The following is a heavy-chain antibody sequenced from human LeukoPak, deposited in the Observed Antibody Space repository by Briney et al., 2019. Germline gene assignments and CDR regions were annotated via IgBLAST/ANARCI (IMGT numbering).Heavy chain of an antibody. D-gene: IGHD3-22*01. Sequence: PSETLSLTGTVSGCSISSYYWDWLRQPPGKELEWIGYTYHSVSTNYNPTLKSRVTISVDTSKNQFSLKLSSVTAADTAAYYCARHVYYDSSGPYFDYWGQGTLVTVSS. J-gene: IGHJ4*02. CDR3: ARHVYYDSSGPYFDY. CDR2: TYHSVST. V-gene: IGHV4-59*08. CDR1: GCSISSYY.